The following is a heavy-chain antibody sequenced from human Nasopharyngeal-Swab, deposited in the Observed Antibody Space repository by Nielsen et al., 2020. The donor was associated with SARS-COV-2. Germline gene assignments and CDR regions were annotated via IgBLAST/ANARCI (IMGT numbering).Heavy chain of an antibody. J-gene: IGHJ4*01. CDR3: ARLGPPVAGSFDA. CDR1: GYTFTSHG. Sequence: ASVKVSCKASGYTFTSHGITWVRQAPGQGLEGMGWISTYTGNTNYAQKLQGRVTMPTDTSTSTAYMGLRSLKSDCTAVYSCARLGPPVAGSFDASGPGSLVTVSS. V-gene: IGHV1-18*04. CDR2: ISTYTGNT. D-gene: IGHD6-19*01.